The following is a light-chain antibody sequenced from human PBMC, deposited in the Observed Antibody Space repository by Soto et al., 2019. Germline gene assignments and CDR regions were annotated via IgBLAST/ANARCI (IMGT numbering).Light chain of an antibody. Sequence: EIVMTQSPATLSVSPGERATLSCRASQSVSSNLAWYRQKPGQAPRLLIYGASTRATGIPARFSGSGSGTEFTLTVSSMQSEDFAVYYCQQYNNWPLFGGGTKVDIK. J-gene: IGKJ4*01. V-gene: IGKV3-15*01. CDR1: QSVSSN. CDR2: GAS. CDR3: QQYNNWPL.